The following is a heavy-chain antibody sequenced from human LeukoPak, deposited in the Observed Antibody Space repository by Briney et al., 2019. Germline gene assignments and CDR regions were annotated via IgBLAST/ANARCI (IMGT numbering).Heavy chain of an antibody. CDR1: GGTFSSYA. CDR3: ARSRKVVVVTAILDAFDI. J-gene: IGHJ3*02. D-gene: IGHD2-21*02. CDR2: IIPIFGTA. V-gene: IGHV1-69*01. Sequence: GSSVKVPCKASGGTFSSYAISWVRQAPGQGLEWMGGIIPIFGTANYAQKFQGRVTITADESTSTAYMELSSLRSEDTAVYYCARSRKVVVVTAILDAFDIWGQGTMVTVSS.